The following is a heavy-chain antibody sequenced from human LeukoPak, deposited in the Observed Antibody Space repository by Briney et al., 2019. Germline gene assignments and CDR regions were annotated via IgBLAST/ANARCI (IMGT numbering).Heavy chain of an antibody. CDR3: AKDCRTRIAVAGTGYYYYYMDV. D-gene: IGHD6-19*01. J-gene: IGHJ6*03. CDR2: IRYDGSNK. Sequence: GGSLRLSCAASGFTFSSYGMHWVRQAPGKGLEWAAFIRYDGSNKYYADSVKGRFTISRDNSKNTLYLQMNSLRAEDTAVYYCAKDCRTRIAVAGTGYYYYYMDVWGKGTTVTVSS. V-gene: IGHV3-30*02. CDR1: GFTFSSYG.